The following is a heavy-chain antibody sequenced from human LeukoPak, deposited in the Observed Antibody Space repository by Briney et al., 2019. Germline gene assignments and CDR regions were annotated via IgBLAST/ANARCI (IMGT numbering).Heavy chain of an antibody. CDR3: ARDATLGSGSYRRPSHYYYYYMDV. CDR2: INRDGSEK. CDR1: GFSFSSYW. Sequence: GGSLRLSCAVSGFSFSSYWMSWVRQTPGKGLEWVANINRDGSEKYYVDSVKGRFTISRDNAKNSLYLQMNSLRAEDTAVYYCARDATLGSGSYRRPSHYYYYYMDVWGKGTTVTVSS. D-gene: IGHD1-26*01. V-gene: IGHV3-7*01. J-gene: IGHJ6*03.